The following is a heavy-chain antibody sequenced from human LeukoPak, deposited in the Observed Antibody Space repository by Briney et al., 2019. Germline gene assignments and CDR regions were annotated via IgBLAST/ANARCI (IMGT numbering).Heavy chain of an antibody. J-gene: IGHJ4*02. V-gene: IGHV3-30*18. CDR1: GFTFSSCG. D-gene: IGHD5-12*01. Sequence: GGSLRLSCSASGFTFSSCGMHWVRQAPGKGLEWVAVISSDGSNKAYADSVKGRFTISRDNSKSTLSLQMDGLGAEDTAVYYCAKDSSYFGGYVMDSWGQGTLVTVSS. CDR3: AKDSSYFGGYVMDS. CDR2: ISSDGSNK.